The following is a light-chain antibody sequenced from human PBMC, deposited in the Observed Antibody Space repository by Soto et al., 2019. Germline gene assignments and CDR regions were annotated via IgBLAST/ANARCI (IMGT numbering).Light chain of an antibody. Sequence: QTVVTQEPSLTVSPGGIVTLTCGSSTGTVTSGHYPYWFHQKPGQAPRTLVYNTSDKHSWTPARFSGSLLGGKAALTLSGAQPEDEADFYCLLSYSGARVFGGGTKLTVL. J-gene: IGLJ3*02. CDR1: TGTVTSGHY. V-gene: IGLV7-46*01. CDR3: LLSYSGARV. CDR2: NTS.